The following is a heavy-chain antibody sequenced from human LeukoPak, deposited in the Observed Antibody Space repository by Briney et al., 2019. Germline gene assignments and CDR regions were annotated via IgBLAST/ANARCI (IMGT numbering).Heavy chain of an antibody. J-gene: IGHJ4*02. Sequence: PSETLSLTCTVSGGSISSSSYYWGWIRQPPGKGLEWIGSIYYSGSTYYNPSLKSRVTISVDTSKNQFSLKLSSVTAADTAVYYRARHYRCSSTSCPKEFDDWGQGTLVTVSS. CDR1: GGSISSSSYY. V-gene: IGHV4-39*01. CDR3: ARHYRCSSTSCPKEFDD. D-gene: IGHD2-2*01. CDR2: IYYSGST.